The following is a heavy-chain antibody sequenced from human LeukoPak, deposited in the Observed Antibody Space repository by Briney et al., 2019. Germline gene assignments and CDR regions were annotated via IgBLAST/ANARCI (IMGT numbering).Heavy chain of an antibody. CDR2: IKEDGSEK. V-gene: IGHV3-7*01. D-gene: IGHD2-2*01. CDR3: ARGGRIRGLVPAA. Sequence: VRQAXXKGLEWVANIKEDGSEKYYVDSVKGRFTISRDNAKNSLYLQMNSLRAEDTAVYYCARGGRIRGLVPAAWGQGTLVTVSS. J-gene: IGHJ5*02.